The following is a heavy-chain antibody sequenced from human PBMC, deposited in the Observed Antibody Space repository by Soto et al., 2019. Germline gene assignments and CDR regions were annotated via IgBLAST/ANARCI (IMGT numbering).Heavy chain of an antibody. D-gene: IGHD3-10*01. CDR1: GFNLNTYG. CDR3: AKLHGSGTYYNFPDY. CDR2: ISDSGGTT. V-gene: IGHV3-23*01. J-gene: IGHJ4*02. Sequence: PGGSLRLSCVASGFNLNTYGIYWVRQAPGKGLQWVSTISDSGGTTYYAASVKGRFTISRDNSKNTLYLLMNSLSAEDTALYYCAKLHGSGTYYNFPDYWGQGTLVTV.